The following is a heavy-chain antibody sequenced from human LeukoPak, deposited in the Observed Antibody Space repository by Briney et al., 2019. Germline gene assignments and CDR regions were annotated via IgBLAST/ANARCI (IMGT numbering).Heavy chain of an antibody. Sequence: SGGSLRLSCAASGFTVSSNYMSWVRQAPGKGLEWVSSFYRGISTYYADSVKGRFTTSRDHSKNPVYLQMDSLRPEDTAVYYCARYYDSSGYTQGAFDIWGQGTMVTVS. J-gene: IGHJ3*02. D-gene: IGHD3-22*01. CDR2: FYRGIST. CDR1: GFTVSSNY. V-gene: IGHV3-66*02. CDR3: ARYYDSSGYTQGAFDI.